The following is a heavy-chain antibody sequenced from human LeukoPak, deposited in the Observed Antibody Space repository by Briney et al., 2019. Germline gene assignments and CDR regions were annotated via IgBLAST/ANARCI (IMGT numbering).Heavy chain of an antibody. Sequence: ASVKVSCKASGGTFSSYAISWVRQAPGQGIEWMGRIIPIFGTANYAQKFQGRVTITTDESTNTAYMELGSLRSEDTAVYYCARFRVTEAFDIWGQGTMVTVSS. D-gene: IGHD2-21*02. CDR1: GGTFSSYA. CDR2: IIPIFGTA. CDR3: ARFRVTEAFDI. J-gene: IGHJ3*02. V-gene: IGHV1-69*05.